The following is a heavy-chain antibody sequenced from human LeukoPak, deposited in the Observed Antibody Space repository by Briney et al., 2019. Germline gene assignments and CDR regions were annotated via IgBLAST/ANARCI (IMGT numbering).Heavy chain of an antibody. D-gene: IGHD3-10*01. CDR2: INHSGST. CDR3: ARARYYGSGSHYYFDY. CDR1: GGSFSGYY. J-gene: IGHJ4*02. V-gene: IGHV4-34*01. Sequence: SETLSLTCAVYGGSFSGYYWSWIRQPPGRGLEWIGEINHSGSTNYNPSLKSRVTISVDTSKNQFSLKLSSVTAADTAVYYCARARYYGSGSHYYFDYWGQGTLVTVSS.